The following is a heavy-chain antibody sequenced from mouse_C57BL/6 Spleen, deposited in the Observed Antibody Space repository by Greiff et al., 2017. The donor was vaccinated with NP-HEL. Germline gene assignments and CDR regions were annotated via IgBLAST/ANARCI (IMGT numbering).Heavy chain of an antibody. Sequence: QVQLKESGAELVRPGASVTLSCKASGYTFTDYEMHWVKQTPVHGLEWIGAIDPETGGTAYNQKFKGKAILTADKSSSTAYMELRSLTSEDSAVYYCTRSGTYYWGQGTTLTVSS. J-gene: IGHJ2*01. CDR1: GYTFTDYE. D-gene: IGHD4-1*01. V-gene: IGHV1-15*01. CDR2: IDPETGGT. CDR3: TRSGTYY.